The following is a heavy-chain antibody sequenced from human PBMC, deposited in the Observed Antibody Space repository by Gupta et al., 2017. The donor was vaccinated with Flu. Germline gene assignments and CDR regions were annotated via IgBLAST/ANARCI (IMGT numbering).Heavy chain of an antibody. CDR3: ARGVRIGDPETTVVTKDAFDI. CDR2: IYYSGST. Sequence: QVQLQESGPGLVKPSQTLSLTCTVSGGSISSGGYYWSWIRQHPGKGLEWIGYIYYSGSTYYNPSLKSRVTISVDTSKNQFSLKLSSVTAADTAVYYCARGVRIGDPETTVVTKDAFDIWGQGTMVTVSS. V-gene: IGHV4-31*03. CDR1: GGSISSGGYY. D-gene: IGHD4-17*01. J-gene: IGHJ3*02.